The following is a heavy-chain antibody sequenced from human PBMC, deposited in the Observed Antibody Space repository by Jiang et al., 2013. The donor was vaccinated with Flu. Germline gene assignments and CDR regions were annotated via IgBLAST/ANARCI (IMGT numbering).Heavy chain of an antibody. V-gene: IGHV6-1*01. D-gene: IGHD1-26*01. CDR2: TYYRSKWYT. J-gene: IGHJ5*02. CDR3: TRARVVRTTPSGWFDP. Sequence: IRQSPSRGLEWLGRTYYRSKWYTDYAVSVKSRITINPDTSKNHFSLQLSSVTPEDTAVYYCTRARVVRTTPSGWFDPWGQGIPVTVSS.